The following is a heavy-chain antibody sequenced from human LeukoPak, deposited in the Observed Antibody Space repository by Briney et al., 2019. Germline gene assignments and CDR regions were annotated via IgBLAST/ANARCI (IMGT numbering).Heavy chain of an antibody. CDR2: IYTSGST. J-gene: IGHJ6*03. D-gene: IGHD3-10*01. V-gene: IGHV4-61*02. CDR3: ARSVRGAMSGYYYYMDV. Sequence: SSETLSLTCTVSGGSISSGSYYWSWIRQPAGKGLEWIGRIYTSGSTNYNPSLKSRVTTSVDTSKNQFSLKLSSVTAADTAVYYCARSVRGAMSGYYYYMDVWGKGTTVTISS. CDR1: GGSISSGSYY.